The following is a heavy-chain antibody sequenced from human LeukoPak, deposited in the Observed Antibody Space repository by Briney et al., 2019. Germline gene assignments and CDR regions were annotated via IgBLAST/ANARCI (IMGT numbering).Heavy chain of an antibody. CDR1: GYTFTSYG. CDR3: ARLEWLSRTIYYYYGMDV. V-gene: IGHV1-18*01. CDR2: ISAYNGNT. Sequence: ASVKVSCKASGYTFTSYGISWVRQAPGQGLEWMGWISAYNGNTNYAQKLQGRVTMTTDTSTSTAYMELRSLRSDDTAVYYCARLEWLSRTIYYYYGMDVWGQGTTVTVSS. D-gene: IGHD3-3*01. J-gene: IGHJ6*02.